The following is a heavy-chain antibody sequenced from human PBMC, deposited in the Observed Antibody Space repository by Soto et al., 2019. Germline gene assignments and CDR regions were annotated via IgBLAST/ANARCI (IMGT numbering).Heavy chain of an antibody. V-gene: IGHV1-69*01. CDR3: PRGSRAGYNYGYFDL. D-gene: IGHD2-2*02. CDR2: IIPIYGTS. J-gene: IGHJ2*01. Sequence: QVQLVQSGAELKKPGSSVKVSCKVSGGTFGNFAISWVRQAPGQGPEWVAGIIPIYGTSNLADDFRGRITLTADESTASAYRELSSLKSEDTPIFYCPRGSRAGYNYGYFDLWGRGTQVT. CDR1: GGTFGNFA.